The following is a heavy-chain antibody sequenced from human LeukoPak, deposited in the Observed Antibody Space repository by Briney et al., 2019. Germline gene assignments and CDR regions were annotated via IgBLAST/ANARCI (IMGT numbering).Heavy chain of an antibody. V-gene: IGHV1-2*02. J-gene: IGHJ4*02. CDR2: INPNSGGT. D-gene: IGHD6-13*01. CDR3: ARDLEGGAAAGTPY. CDR1: GYTFTGYY. Sequence: ASVKVSCKASGYTFTGYYMHWVRQAPGQGLEWMGWINPNSGGTNYAQKFQGRVTMTRDTSISTAYMELSRLRSDDTAVYYCARDLEGGAAAGTPYWGQGTLVTVSS.